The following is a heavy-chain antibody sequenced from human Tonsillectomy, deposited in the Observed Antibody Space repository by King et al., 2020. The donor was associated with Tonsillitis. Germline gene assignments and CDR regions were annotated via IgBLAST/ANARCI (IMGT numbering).Heavy chain of an antibody. J-gene: IGHJ4*02. Sequence: VQLVESGGGLVQPGGSLRLSCVVSGFTLSSYGMSWVRQAPGKGLEWVSVITSGGDNTYYAYSVKGRFTISRDISKNTVYLQMNSLRAEDTAVYYCANDRVRWAFDYWGQGSLVTVSS. CDR1: GFTLSSYG. CDR2: ITSGGDNT. D-gene: IGHD3-10*01. CDR3: ANDRVRWAFDY. V-gene: IGHV3-23*04.